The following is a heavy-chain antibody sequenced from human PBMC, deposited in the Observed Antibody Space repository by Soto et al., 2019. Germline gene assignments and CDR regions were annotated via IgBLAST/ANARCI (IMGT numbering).Heavy chain of an antibody. V-gene: IGHV3-30-3*01. J-gene: IGHJ6*02. Sequence: QVQLVESVGGVVQPGRPLRVSCAASGITISNYFMYWVRQAPGKGLEWVAAISYDGSNKHYSDSVQGRFTISRDNSKNTLFLQMNSLRDEDTAVYYCVAGDQYYAMGVCGQGTTVAVSS. CDR1: GITISNYF. CDR3: VAGDQYYAMGV. D-gene: IGHD2-2*01. CDR2: ISYDGSNK.